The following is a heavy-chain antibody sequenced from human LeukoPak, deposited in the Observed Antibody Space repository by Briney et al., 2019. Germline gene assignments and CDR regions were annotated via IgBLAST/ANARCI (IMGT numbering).Heavy chain of an antibody. D-gene: IGHD5-12*01. CDR1: GFTFTDTY. CDR2: ISPSGTDI. CDR3: ARLTWISGLLDY. J-gene: IGHJ4*02. V-gene: IGHV3-11*04. Sequence: MTGGSLRLSCAVSGFTFTDTYMTWIRQAPGKGLESLSYISPSGTDISYADSVKGRFTISRDNAKNSLYLQMNSLRAEDTAVYYCARLTWISGLLDYWGQGTLVTVSS.